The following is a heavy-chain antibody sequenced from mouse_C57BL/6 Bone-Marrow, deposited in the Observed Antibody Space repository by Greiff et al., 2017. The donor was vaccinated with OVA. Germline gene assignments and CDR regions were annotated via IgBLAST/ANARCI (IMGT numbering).Heavy chain of an antibody. D-gene: IGHD2-3*01. CDR2: IYPRSGNT. CDR3: ARDGYPPFAY. V-gene: IGHV1-81*01. CDR1: GYTFTSYG. J-gene: IGHJ3*01. Sequence: VQLQQSGAELARPGASVKLSCKASGYTFTSYGISWVKQRTGQGLEWIGEIYPRSGNTYYNEKFKGKATLTADKSSSTAYMELRSLTSEDSAVYFCARDGYPPFAYWGQGTLVTVSA.